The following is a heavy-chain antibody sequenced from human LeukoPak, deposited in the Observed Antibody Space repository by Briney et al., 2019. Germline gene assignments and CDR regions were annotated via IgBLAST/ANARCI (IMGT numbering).Heavy chain of an antibody. J-gene: IGHJ4*02. Sequence: GGSLRLSCAASGFTFSRYAMHWVRQAPGKGLEYVSAISSDGGSTYYANAVKGRFTISRDNSKNTLYLQMGSLRAEDMAVYYCARRESSGHYDYWGQGTLVTVHS. D-gene: IGHD3-22*01. CDR1: GFTFSRYA. CDR3: ARRESSGHYDY. V-gene: IGHV3-64*01. CDR2: ISSDGGST.